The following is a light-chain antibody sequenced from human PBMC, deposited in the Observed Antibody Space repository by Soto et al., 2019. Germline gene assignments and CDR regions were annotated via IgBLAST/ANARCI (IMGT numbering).Light chain of an antibody. J-gene: IGKJ1*01. V-gene: IGKV3-15*01. Sequence: EIVMTQSPATLSVSPGERATLSCRASQSVSSNLAWYQQKPGQAPRLLIYGASTRATGIPARFSGSRSATEFTLTISSLQSEDFAVYYCQQYNNWWTFGQATKVEIK. CDR1: QSVSSN. CDR2: GAS. CDR3: QQYNNWWT.